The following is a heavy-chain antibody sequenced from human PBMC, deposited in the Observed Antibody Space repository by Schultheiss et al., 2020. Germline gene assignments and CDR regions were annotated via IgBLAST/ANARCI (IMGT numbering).Heavy chain of an antibody. D-gene: IGHD3-22*01. Sequence: GESLKISCAASGFTFSSYWMHWVRQAPGKGLVWVSRINSDGSSTSYADSVKGRFTISRDNAKNTLYLQMNSLRAEDTAVYYCARGRLSYYDSSGYYYFDYWGQGTLVNVYS. CDR3: ARGRLSYYDSSGYYYFDY. CDR1: GFTFSSYW. J-gene: IGHJ4*02. CDR2: INSDGSST. V-gene: IGHV3-74*01.